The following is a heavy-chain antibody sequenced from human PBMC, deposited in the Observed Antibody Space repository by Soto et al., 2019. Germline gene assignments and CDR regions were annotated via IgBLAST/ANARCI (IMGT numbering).Heavy chain of an antibody. V-gene: IGHV1-46*03. D-gene: IGHD3-9*01. J-gene: IGHJ4*02. CDR3: ARDRTPRYDILTGYLNY. CDR1: GYTFTSYY. CDR2: INPSGGST. Sequence: ASVKVSCKASGYTFTSYYMHWVRQAPGQGLEWMGIINPSGGSTSYAQKFQGRVTMTRDTSTSTVYMELSSLRSEDTAVYYCARDRTPRYDILTGYLNYWGQGTLVTVS.